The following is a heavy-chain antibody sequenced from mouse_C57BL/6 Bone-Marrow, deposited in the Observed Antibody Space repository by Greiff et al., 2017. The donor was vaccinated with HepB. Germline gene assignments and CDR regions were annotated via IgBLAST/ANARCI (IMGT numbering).Heavy chain of an antibody. J-gene: IGHJ1*03. CDR1: GYTFTTYP. CDR2: FHPYNDDT. D-gene: IGHD2-4*01. Sequence: VQLQQSGAELVKPGASVKMSCKASGYTFTTYPIEWIKQNHGKSLEWIGNFHPYNDDTKYNEKFKGKATLTVEKSSSTVYLELSRLTSDDSAVYYCAIYYDYDGWYFDVWGTGTTVTVSS. CDR3: AIYYDYDGWYFDV. V-gene: IGHV1-47*01.